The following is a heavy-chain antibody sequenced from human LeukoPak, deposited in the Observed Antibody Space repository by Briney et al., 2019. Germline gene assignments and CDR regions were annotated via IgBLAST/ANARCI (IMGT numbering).Heavy chain of an antibody. CDR2: IYRSGST. J-gene: IGHJ6*03. Sequence: SETLSLTCTVSGYSISSGYYWVWIRQTPGKGLEWIGSIYRSGSTNYNPSLKSRVTISVDTSKNHFSLKVNSVTAADTALYYCARGDCSSTICYSPMDVWGKGTTVTVSS. CDR1: GYSISSGYY. CDR3: ARGDCSSTICYSPMDV. D-gene: IGHD2-2*01. V-gene: IGHV4-38-2*02.